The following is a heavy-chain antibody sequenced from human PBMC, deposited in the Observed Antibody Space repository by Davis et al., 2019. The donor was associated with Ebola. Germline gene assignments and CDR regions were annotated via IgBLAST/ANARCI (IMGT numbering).Heavy chain of an antibody. CDR2: IIPILGIA. D-gene: IGHD2-15*01. V-gene: IGHV1-69*04. J-gene: IGHJ6*02. CDR3: ARDTPSSFGYCSGGSCSDGMDV. Sequence: ASSVTVSCKASGGTFSSYAISWVRQAPGQGLEWMGRIIPILGIANYAQKFQGRVTITADKSTSTAYMELSSLRSEDTAVYYCARDTPSSFGYCSGGSCSDGMDVWGQGTTVTVSS. CDR1: GGTFSSYA.